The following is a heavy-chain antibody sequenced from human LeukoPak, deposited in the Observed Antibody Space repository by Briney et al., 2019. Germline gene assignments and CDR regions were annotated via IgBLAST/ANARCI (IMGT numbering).Heavy chain of an antibody. V-gene: IGHV5-51*01. CDR1: GYSFSNYW. D-gene: IGHD1-1*01. J-gene: IGHJ4*02. CDR3: ARPGERSRRDWNLDQ. Sequence: ESLKISCKASGYSFSNYWIGWVRQVPGKGLEWMGIVYPRDSNTRYSQSFQGQVTISADKSISTAYLQWSSLKASDTAVYYCARPGERSRRDWNLDQWGQGTLVTVSS. CDR2: VYPRDSNT.